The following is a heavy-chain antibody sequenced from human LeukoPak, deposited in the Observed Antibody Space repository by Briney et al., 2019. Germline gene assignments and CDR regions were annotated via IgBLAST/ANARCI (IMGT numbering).Heavy chain of an antibody. D-gene: IGHD3-3*01. CDR2: ISAYNGNT. V-gene: IGHV1-18*04. Sequence: ASVKVSCKASGYTFTGYYMHWVRQAPGQGLEWMGWISAYNGNTNYAQKLQGRVTMTTDTSTSTAYMELRSLRSDDTAVYYCARDTYDGIPDYWGQGTLVTVSS. CDR3: ARDTYDGIPDY. J-gene: IGHJ4*02. CDR1: GYTFTGYY.